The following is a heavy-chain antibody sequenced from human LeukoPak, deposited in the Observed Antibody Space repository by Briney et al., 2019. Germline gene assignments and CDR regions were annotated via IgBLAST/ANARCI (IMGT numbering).Heavy chain of an antibody. CDR3: AREFPSSGWLDY. D-gene: IGHD6-19*01. V-gene: IGHV1-69*04. CDR1: GGTFSSYA. CDR2: IIPILGIA. J-gene: IGHJ4*02. Sequence: SVKVSCKASGGTFSSYAISWVRQAPGQGLEWMGRIIPILGIANYAQKFQGRVTVTADKSTSTAYMELSSLRSEDTAVYYCAREFPSSGWLDYWGQGTLVTVSS.